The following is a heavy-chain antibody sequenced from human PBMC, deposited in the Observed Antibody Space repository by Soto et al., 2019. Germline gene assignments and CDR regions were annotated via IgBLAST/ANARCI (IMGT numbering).Heavy chain of an antibody. V-gene: IGHV4-34*01. J-gene: IGHJ4*02. CDR3: ARVGGYFDWLPGLGVDY. CDR1: GGSFSGYY. D-gene: IGHD3-9*01. Sequence: QVQLQQWGAGLLKPSETLSLTCAVYGGSFSGYYWSWIRQPPGKGLEWSGEINHSGSTNYNPSLKSRVTISVDTSKNQFSLKLSSVTAADTAVYYCARVGGYFDWLPGLGVDYWGQGTLVTVSS. CDR2: INHSGST.